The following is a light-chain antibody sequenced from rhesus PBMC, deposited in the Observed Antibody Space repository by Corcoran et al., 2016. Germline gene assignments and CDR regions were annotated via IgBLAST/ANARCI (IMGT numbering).Light chain of an antibody. CDR3: GSYRSGSTLI. CDR1: SSDIGGYNG. V-gene: IGLV2-38*01. Sequence: QSALTQPPSVSKSLGQSVTISCTGTSSDIGGYNGVSWYQQHPVTAPRLLIYEVRKRPSGVSDRFSGSKSGNTASLTISGLRAEDEADYYCGSYRSGSTLIFGGGTRLTVL. J-gene: IGLJ1*01. CDR2: EVR.